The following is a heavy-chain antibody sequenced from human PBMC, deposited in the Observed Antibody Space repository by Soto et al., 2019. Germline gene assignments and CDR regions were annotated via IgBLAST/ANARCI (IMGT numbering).Heavy chain of an antibody. CDR1: GFTFSSYA. V-gene: IGHV3-30-3*01. CDR3: ARDPGRNWNYGDYYYGMDV. J-gene: IGHJ6*02. CDR2: ISYDGGNK. Sequence: GGSLRLSCAASGFTFSSYAMHWVRQAPGKGLEWVAVISYDGGNKYYADSVKGRFTISRDNSKNTLYLQMNSLRAEDTAVYYCARDPGRNWNYGDYYYGMDVSGQGTTVTVSS. D-gene: IGHD1-7*01.